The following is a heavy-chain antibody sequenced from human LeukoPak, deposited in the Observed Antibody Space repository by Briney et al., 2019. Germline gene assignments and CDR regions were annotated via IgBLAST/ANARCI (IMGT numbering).Heavy chain of an antibody. J-gene: IGHJ6*03. Sequence: TGGSLRLSCAASGFTFSDYGMHWVRQAPGKGLEWVAFIRYDGSNKYYADSVKGRFTISRDTAKNSLYLQMNSLRAEDTAVYSCARGDYGDYWNYYYMDVWGKGTTVTVSS. CDR2: IRYDGSNK. CDR3: ARGDYGDYWNYYYMDV. CDR1: GFTFSDYG. D-gene: IGHD4-17*01. V-gene: IGHV3-30*02.